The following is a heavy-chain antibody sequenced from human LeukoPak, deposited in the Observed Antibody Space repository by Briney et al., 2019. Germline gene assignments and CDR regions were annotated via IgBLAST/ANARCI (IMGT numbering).Heavy chain of an antibody. Sequence: SVKVSCKASGGTFSSYAISWVRQAPGQGLEWMGRIIPILGIANYAQKFQGRVTITANKSTSTAYMELSSLRSEDTAVYYCARVGEQQLFDYGGQGTLVTVSS. CDR3: ARVGEQQLFDY. CDR1: GGTFSSYA. V-gene: IGHV1-69*04. D-gene: IGHD6-13*01. CDR2: IIPILGIA. J-gene: IGHJ4*02.